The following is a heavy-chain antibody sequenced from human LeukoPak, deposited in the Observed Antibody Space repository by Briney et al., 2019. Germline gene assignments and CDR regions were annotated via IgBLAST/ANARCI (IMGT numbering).Heavy chain of an antibody. V-gene: IGHV4-39*07. J-gene: IGHJ6*03. CDR2: IYYSGST. D-gene: IGHD1-1*01. CDR1: GGSISSSSYY. CDR3: ARGKVSPPKSWNDFSSYYYYYYMDV. Sequence: SESLSLTCTVSGGSISSSSYYWGWIRQPPGKGLEWIGSIYYSGSTYYNPSLKSRVTISVDTSKNQFSLKLSSVTAADTAVYYCARGKVSPPKSWNDFSSYYYYYYMDVWGKGTTVTVSS.